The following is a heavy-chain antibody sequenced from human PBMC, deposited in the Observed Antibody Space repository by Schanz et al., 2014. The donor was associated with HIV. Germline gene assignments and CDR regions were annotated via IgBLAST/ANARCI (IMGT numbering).Heavy chain of an antibody. D-gene: IGHD2-21*01. J-gene: IGHJ5*02. Sequence: QAQLVQSGAEVKKPGSSVKVSCKASGGTFSSFGISWVRQAPGQGLEWMGWMNPNRGNAGFAQNFQGRVTLTRDTSITTAYMELTSLRPEDTAIYYCARDDVLDSLASWGQGTLVTVSS. V-gene: IGHV1-8*01. CDR3: ARDDVLDSLAS. CDR2: MNPNRGNA. CDR1: GGTFSSFG.